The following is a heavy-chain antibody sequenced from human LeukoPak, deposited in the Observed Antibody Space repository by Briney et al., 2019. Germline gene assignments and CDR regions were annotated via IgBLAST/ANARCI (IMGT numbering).Heavy chain of an antibody. J-gene: IGHJ6*03. Sequence: SETLSLACTVSGGSISSYYWSWVRQPPGKGLEWIGYFYYSGSTNYNPSLKGRVTISVDTSKNQFSLKLSSVTAADTAVYYCARQEGIAAARGYMDVWGKGTTVTVSS. D-gene: IGHD6-13*01. CDR1: GGSISSYY. CDR2: FYYSGST. V-gene: IGHV4-59*08. CDR3: ARQEGIAAARGYMDV.